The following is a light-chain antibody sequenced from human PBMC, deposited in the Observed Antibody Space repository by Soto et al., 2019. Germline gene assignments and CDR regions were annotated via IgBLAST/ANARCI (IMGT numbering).Light chain of an antibody. V-gene: IGLV2-23*01. J-gene: IGLJ2*01. CDR2: EGS. Sequence: QSALTQPASVYGSPGQSITISCTGTSSDVGSYKFVSWYQQHPVKAPKLMIYEGSKRPSGVSNRFSGSKSGNTASLTISGLQAEDEADYYCCSYAGSSTLVFGGGTKLTVL. CDR1: SSDVGSYKF. CDR3: CSYAGSSTLV.